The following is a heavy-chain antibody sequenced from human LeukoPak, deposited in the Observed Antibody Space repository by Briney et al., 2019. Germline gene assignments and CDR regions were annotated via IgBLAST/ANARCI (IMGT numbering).Heavy chain of an antibody. D-gene: IGHD1-7*01. CDR1: GFTFSSYW. Sequence: GGSLRLSCAASGFTFSSYWMSWVRQAPGKGLEWVANIKQDGSEKYYVPSVKGRFTISRDNAKNTLYLHMSSLRAEDTAVYYCARDDGAYNWNYPFDYWGQGTLVTVSS. CDR3: ARDDGAYNWNYPFDY. J-gene: IGHJ4*02. CDR2: IKQDGSEK. V-gene: IGHV3-7*01.